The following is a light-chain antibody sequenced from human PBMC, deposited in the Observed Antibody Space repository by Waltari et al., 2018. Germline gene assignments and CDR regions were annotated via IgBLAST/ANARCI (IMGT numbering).Light chain of an antibody. J-gene: IGLJ2*01. CDR1: SGDVGGSTS. CDR2: DVS. V-gene: IGLV2-11*01. Sequence: QSDLTQPRSVSGFPEQSVTISCTGSSGDVGGSTSVSWYQQIPGKAPKLIIYDVSKRPSGVPDRLSGSMSDNTASLTVSGLQAEDEADYCCCSYAANKVVFGGGTRLTVL. CDR3: CSYAANKVV.